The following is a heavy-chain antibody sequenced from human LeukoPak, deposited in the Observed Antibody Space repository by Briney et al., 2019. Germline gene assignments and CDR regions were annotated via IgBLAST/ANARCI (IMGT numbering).Heavy chain of an antibody. V-gene: IGHV3-23*01. CDR3: AKRRGSGWYGIDY. D-gene: IGHD6-19*01. CDR1: GFTFSSYA. CDR2: ISGSGGST. J-gene: IGHJ4*02. Sequence: GGSLRLSCAASGFTFSSYAMSWVRQAPGKGLEWVSAISGSGGSTYYADSVKGRFTISRDNSKNTLYLQMNGLRAEDTAVYYCAKRRGSGWYGIDYWGQGTLVTVSS.